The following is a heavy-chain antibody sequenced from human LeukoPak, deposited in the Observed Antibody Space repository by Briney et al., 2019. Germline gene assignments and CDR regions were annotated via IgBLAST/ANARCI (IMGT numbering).Heavy chain of an antibody. CDR3: ARENYSLDY. Sequence: SETLSLTCTVSDGSISPYYWSWIRQPPGKGLEWIAYITHSGSTVYNPSLKSRATISLDTSKKQFSLKLSSVTTADTALYYCARENYSLDYWGQGTLVTVSS. D-gene: IGHD2-15*01. CDR1: DGSISPYY. V-gene: IGHV4-59*01. CDR2: ITHSGST. J-gene: IGHJ4*02.